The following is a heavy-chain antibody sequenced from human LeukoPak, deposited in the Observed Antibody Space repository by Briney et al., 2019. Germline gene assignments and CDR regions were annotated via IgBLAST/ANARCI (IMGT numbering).Heavy chain of an antibody. V-gene: IGHV3-30*02. CDR2: IQFDESSK. CDR3: AKEDGTVVVSTFGD. Sequence: GGSLRLSCAASGFNFRTYGMHWVRQAPGKGLEWVAFIQFDESSKNYADSVKGRFTISRDNSKNTAYLQVNSLRAEDTAVYYCAKEDGTVVVSTFGDWGQGTLVIVSS. CDR1: GFNFRTYG. D-gene: IGHD3-22*01. J-gene: IGHJ4*02.